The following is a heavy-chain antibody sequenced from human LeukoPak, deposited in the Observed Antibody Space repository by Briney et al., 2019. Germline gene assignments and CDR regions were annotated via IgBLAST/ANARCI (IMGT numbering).Heavy chain of an antibody. D-gene: IGHD3-22*01. CDR3: ARDSAAEHYDSSTYNSLFDY. J-gene: IGHJ4*02. CDR1: GFTFSDYT. V-gene: IGHV3-21*01. Sequence: GGSLRLSCAASGFTFSDYTMNWVRQAPGKGLEWVSSISSSSSYIYYADSVKGRFTISRDNAKNSLYLQMNSLRAEDTAVYYCARDSAAEHYDSSTYNSLFDYWGQGTLVTVSS. CDR2: ISSSSSYI.